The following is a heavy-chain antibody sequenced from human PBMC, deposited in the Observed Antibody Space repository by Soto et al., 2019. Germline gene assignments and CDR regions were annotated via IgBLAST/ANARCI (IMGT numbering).Heavy chain of an antibody. V-gene: IGHV3-48*01. D-gene: IGHD6-6*01. CDR3: ARDGAARPRACDI. CDR2: ISSSSSTI. J-gene: IGHJ3*02. CDR1: GFTFSSYS. Sequence: EVQLVESGGGLVQPGGSLRLSCAASGFTFSSYSMNWVRQAPGKGLEWVSYISSSSSTIYYADSVKGRFTISRDNAKNSLYLQMNSLRAEDTAVYYCARDGAARPRACDIWGQGTMVTVSS.